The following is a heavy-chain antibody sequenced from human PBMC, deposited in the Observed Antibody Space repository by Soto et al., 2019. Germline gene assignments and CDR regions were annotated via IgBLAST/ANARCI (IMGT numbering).Heavy chain of an antibody. CDR3: ARFYYDSSGYLPSPYYYYYGMDG. J-gene: IGHJ6*02. D-gene: IGHD3-22*01. CDR1: GFTFSSYW. CDR2: IKQDGSEK. Sequence: PGGSLRLCCAASGFTFSSYWMSWVRQAPGKGLEWVANIKQDGSEKYYVDSVKGRFTISRDNAKNSLYLQMNSLRAEDTAVYYCARFYYDSSGYLPSPYYYYYGMDGRGQGTTVTVSS. V-gene: IGHV3-7*04.